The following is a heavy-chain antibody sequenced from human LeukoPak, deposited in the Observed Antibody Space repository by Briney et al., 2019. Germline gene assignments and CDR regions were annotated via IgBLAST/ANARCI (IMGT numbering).Heavy chain of an antibody. CDR3: ARALRYDDSSGYYAY. CDR1: RYTFSGYY. D-gene: IGHD3-22*01. J-gene: IGHJ4*02. CDR2: INYNSGAT. V-gene: IGHV1-2*02. Sequence: GASVKVSCMGSRYTFSGYYMHWVRQPPGQGLEWMGWINYNSGATNYAQALQGRVTMTRDTSITIFYMELSSLRSDDTAVYYCARALRYDDSSGYYAYWGQGTLVTVSS.